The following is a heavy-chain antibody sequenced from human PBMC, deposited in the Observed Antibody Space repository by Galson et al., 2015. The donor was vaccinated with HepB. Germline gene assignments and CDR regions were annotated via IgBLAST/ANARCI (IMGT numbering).Heavy chain of an antibody. D-gene: IGHD1-26*01. Sequence: SLRLSCAASGFTFSRYWMTWVRQAPGRGLEWVANIKQDGSDKYYVDSVKGRFTISRDNAKNSQYLQMNSLRAEDTAVYYCARVGATGGGALDMWGQGTRVTVSS. CDR3: ARVGATGGGALDM. CDR1: GFTFSRYW. J-gene: IGHJ3*02. CDR2: IKQDGSDK. V-gene: IGHV3-7*03.